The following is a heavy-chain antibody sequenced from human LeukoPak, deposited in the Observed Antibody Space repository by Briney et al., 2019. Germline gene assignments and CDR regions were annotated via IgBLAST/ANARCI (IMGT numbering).Heavy chain of an antibody. CDR3: ARTHDSDAFDI. CDR1: GGSFSGYY. V-gene: IGHV4-34*01. J-gene: IGHJ3*02. CDR2: INHSGTT. Sequence: PSETLSLTCAVYGGSFSGYYWSWIRQPPGKGLEWIGEINHSGTTNYNPSLKSRVTISVDTSKNQFSLKLSSVTAADTAVYYCARTHDSDAFDIWGQGTMVTVSS. D-gene: IGHD2-21*02.